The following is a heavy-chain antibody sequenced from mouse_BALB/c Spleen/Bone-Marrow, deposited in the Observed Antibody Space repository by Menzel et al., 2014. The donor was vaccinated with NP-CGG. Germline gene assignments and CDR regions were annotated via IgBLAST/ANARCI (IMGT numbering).Heavy chain of an antibody. CDR1: GFTFSSHG. CDR3: ARVYGWYFDV. Sequence: EVQVVESGGGLVQPGGSLKLSCVASGFTFSSHGMSWVRQTPDKRLELVATINNNGGSTYYPDSVKGQFTISRDNAKNTLYLQMSSLKSEDTAMYYCARVYGWYFDVWGAGTTVTVSS. CDR2: INNNGGST. V-gene: IGHV5-6-3*01. D-gene: IGHD1-1*01. J-gene: IGHJ1*01.